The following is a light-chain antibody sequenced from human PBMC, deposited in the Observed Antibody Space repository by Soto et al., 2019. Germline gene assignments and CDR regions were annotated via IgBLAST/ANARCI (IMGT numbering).Light chain of an antibody. V-gene: IGKV3-15*01. CDR1: QSVGSH. CDR2: GAS. Sequence: EILMTQSPATLSVSPGERATLSCRASQSVGSHLAWYQQIPGQAPRLLIYGASTRAAGVPARFSGSGSGTEFTLTISSLQSADFAVYYCQQYNNWPPWTFGQGTKVEIK. CDR3: QQYNNWPPWT. J-gene: IGKJ1*01.